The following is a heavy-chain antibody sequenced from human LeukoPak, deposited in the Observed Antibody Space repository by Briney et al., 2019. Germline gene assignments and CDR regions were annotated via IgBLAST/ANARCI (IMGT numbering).Heavy chain of an antibody. CDR3: ARIAAAGTGGNWFDP. D-gene: IGHD6-13*01. Sequence: SETLSLTCTVSGGSISSSSYYWGWLRQPPGKGLEWIGSIYYSGSTYYNPSLKSRVTISVDTSKNQFSLKLSSVTAADTAVYYCARIAAAGTGGNWFDPWGQGTLVTVSS. CDR2: IYYSGST. CDR1: GGSISSSSYY. J-gene: IGHJ5*02. V-gene: IGHV4-39*01.